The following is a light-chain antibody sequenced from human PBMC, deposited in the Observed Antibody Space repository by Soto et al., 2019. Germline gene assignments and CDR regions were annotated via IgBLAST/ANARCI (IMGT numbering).Light chain of an antibody. CDR2: DVS. CDR3: QQDGSSPT. CDR1: QSVSSNY. V-gene: IGKV3-20*01. Sequence: ETVLTQSPGTLSLSPGERATLSCRSSQSVSSNYLAWYQQKPGQAPRLLIYDVSSRATGLPDRFSGSGSGTDFTLTISRLEPEDFAMYYCQQDGSSPTFGQGTKVELK. J-gene: IGKJ1*01.